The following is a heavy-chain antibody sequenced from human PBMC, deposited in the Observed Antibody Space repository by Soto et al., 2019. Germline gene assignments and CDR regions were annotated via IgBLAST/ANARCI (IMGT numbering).Heavy chain of an antibody. CDR2: IIPIFGTS. V-gene: IGHV1-69*06. Sequence: QVQLLQSGAEAKKPGSSVTVSCKVSGDTFRSYGISWVRQAPGQGLEWMGGIIPIFGTSHYAQKFQGRVTMTADKSTKTAYMELNSLRFEDTAVYYCTRDPGRATAMRRYKYGMDVWGQGTTITVSS. CDR3: TRDPGRATAMRRYKYGMDV. J-gene: IGHJ6*02. CDR1: GDTFRSYG. D-gene: IGHD2-2*01.